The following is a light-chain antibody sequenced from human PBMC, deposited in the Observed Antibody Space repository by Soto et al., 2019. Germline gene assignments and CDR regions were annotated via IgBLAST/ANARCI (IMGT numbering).Light chain of an antibody. CDR3: QQHDKLPPA. CDR1: QSLRSN. Sequence: EIVMTQSPVTLSVSPGETVILSCRASQSLRSNLAWYQQKPGQTPRLLIYSASIRAAATPARFSGSGAGTNFSLTISSLQSEDFAVYYCQQHDKLPPAFGQGTKVDIK. V-gene: IGKV3-15*01. CDR2: SAS. J-gene: IGKJ1*01.